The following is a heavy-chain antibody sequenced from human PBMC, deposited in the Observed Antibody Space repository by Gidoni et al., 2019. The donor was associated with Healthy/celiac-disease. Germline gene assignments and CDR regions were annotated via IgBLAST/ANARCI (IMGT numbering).Heavy chain of an antibody. Sequence: QVQLVQSGAEVKKPGSSVKVSCKASGGTFSSSAISWVRQAPGQGLEWMGGIIPIFGTANYAQKFQGRVTITADESTSTAYMELSSLRSEDTAVYYCARGSIVVVPAAIDYYYYYYMDVWGKGTTVTVSS. CDR2: IIPIFGTA. J-gene: IGHJ6*03. V-gene: IGHV1-69*01. CDR3: ARGSIVVVPAAIDYYYYYYMDV. CDR1: GGTFSSSA. D-gene: IGHD2-2*01.